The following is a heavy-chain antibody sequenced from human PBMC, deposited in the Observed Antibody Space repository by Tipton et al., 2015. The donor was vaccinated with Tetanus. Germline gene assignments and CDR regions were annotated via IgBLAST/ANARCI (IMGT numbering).Heavy chain of an antibody. V-gene: IGHV4-61*01. CDR2: IYYSGTT. CDR3: ARGGSYHTPPGY. J-gene: IGHJ4*02. Sequence: TLSLTCTVSGGSVRSTNSYWSWLRQPPGKGLEWIGYIYYSGTTKYNPSLKSRVTMSVDTSKSQFSLKLSSVTAADTAVYYCARGGSYHTPPGYWGQGTLVTVSS. CDR1: GGSVRSTNSY. D-gene: IGHD1-26*01.